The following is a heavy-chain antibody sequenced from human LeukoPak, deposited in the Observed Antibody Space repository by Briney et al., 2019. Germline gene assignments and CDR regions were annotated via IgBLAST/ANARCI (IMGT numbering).Heavy chain of an antibody. CDR1: GYTFTSYG. V-gene: IGHV1-18*01. CDR2: ISADKGNT. CDR3: AREGSYYDFWSTPGY. Sequence: ASVKVSCKASGYTFTSYGISWVRQAPGQGLEWMGWISADKGNTNYAQKLQGRVTMTTDTSTSTAYMELRSLRSEDTAVYYCAREGSYYDFWSTPGYWGQGTLVTVSS. J-gene: IGHJ4*02. D-gene: IGHD3-3*01.